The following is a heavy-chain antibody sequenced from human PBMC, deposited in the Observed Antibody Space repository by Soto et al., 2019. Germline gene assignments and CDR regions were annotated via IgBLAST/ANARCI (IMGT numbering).Heavy chain of an antibody. CDR2: IWYDGTTK. CDR3: ASVDNDYGSGF. Sequence: QVQLVESGGGVVQPGRSLRLYCAASGFTFSNYGMHWVRQAPGKGLEWVAVIWYDGTTKYYGDSVKGRFTISRDNSKNTLYLQMNSLRAEYTAVYYCASVDNDYGSGFWGQGTLVTVSS. J-gene: IGHJ4*02. D-gene: IGHD3-10*01. CDR1: GFTFSNYG. V-gene: IGHV3-33*01.